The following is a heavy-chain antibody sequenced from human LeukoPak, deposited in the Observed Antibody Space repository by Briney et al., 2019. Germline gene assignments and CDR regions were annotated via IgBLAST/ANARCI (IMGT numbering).Heavy chain of an antibody. V-gene: IGHV3-23*01. CDR2: ISGSGGST. CDR1: GFTFSSYA. CDR3: AKEPPTSYYYDSSGYYD. Sequence: GGSLRLSCAVSGFTFSSYAMSWVRQAPGKGLEWVSAISGSGGSTYYADSVKGRFTISRDNSKNTLYLQMNSLRAEDTAVYYCAKEPPTSYYYDSSGYYDWGQGTLVTVSS. D-gene: IGHD3-22*01. J-gene: IGHJ4*02.